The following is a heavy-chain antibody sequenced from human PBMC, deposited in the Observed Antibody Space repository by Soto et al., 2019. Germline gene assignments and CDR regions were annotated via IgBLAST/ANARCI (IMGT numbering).Heavy chain of an antibody. CDR2: ISSSSSYI. V-gene: IGHV3-21*01. J-gene: IGHJ4*02. D-gene: IGHD2-15*01. CDR3: ARDPLGYCSGGSCYFDY. Sequence: EVQLVESGGGLVKPGGSLRLSCAASGFTFSSYSMNWVRQDPGKGLEWVSSISSSSSYIYYADSVKGRFTISRDNAKNSLYLQMNSLRAEDTAVYYCARDPLGYCSGGSCYFDYWGQGTLVTVSS. CDR1: GFTFSSYS.